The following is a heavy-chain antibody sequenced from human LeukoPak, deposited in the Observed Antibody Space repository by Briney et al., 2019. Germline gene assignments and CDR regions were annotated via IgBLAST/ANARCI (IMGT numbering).Heavy chain of an antibody. J-gene: IGHJ4*02. CDR2: IYYSGST. CDR3: ARMTTVTDYFFDY. D-gene: IGHD4-17*01. Sequence: SETLSLPCTVSGGSISSYYWSWIRQPPGKGLEWIGYIYYSGSTNYNPSLKSRVTISVDTSKNQFSLKLSSVTAADTAVYYCARMTTVTDYFFDYWGQGTLVTVSS. CDR1: GGSISSYY. V-gene: IGHV4-59*01.